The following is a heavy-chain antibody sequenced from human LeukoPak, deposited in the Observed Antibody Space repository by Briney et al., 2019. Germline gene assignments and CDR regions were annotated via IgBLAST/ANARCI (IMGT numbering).Heavy chain of an antibody. D-gene: IGHD4-23*01. V-gene: IGHV1-46*01. CDR2: INPSGGST. CDR1: GYTFTSYY. CDR3: ARDNSVEDTAWWFDP. Sequence: GASVKASCKASGYTFTSYYMHWVRQAPGQGLEWMGMINPSGGSTSYAQKFQGRVTMTRDMSTSTDYMELSSLRSEDTAVYYCARDNSVEDTAWWFDPWGQGTLVTVSS. J-gene: IGHJ5*02.